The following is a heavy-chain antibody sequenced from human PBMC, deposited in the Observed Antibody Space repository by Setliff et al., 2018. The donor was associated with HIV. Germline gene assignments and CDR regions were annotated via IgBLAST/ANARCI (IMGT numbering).Heavy chain of an antibody. CDR3: ARGFNYYGSGSYLPLGY. D-gene: IGHD3-10*01. V-gene: IGHV4-34*01. CDR1: GGSFNDYY. J-gene: IGHJ4*02. Sequence: SETLSLTCAVYGGSFNDYYWTWIRQPPGKGLEWIGEIDHSGNIKYHASLKSRVTISKDTSKNQISLKLRSVTAADTAVYYCARGFNYYGSGSYLPLGYWGQGTLVTVSS. CDR2: IDHSGNI.